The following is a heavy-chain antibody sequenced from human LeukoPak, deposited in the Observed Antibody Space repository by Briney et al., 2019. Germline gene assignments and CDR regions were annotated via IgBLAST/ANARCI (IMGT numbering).Heavy chain of an antibody. CDR1: GFTFSSYE. J-gene: IGHJ6*02. D-gene: IGHD5-18*01. Sequence: GGSLRLSCAASGFTFSSYEMNWVRQAPGKGLEWVSYISSSGSTIYYAGSVKGRFTISRDNAKNSLYLQMNSLRAEDTAVYYCARVRPDRWIQLWSYYYYYGMDVWGQGTTVTVSS. CDR2: ISSSGSTI. V-gene: IGHV3-48*03. CDR3: ARVRPDRWIQLWSYYYYYGMDV.